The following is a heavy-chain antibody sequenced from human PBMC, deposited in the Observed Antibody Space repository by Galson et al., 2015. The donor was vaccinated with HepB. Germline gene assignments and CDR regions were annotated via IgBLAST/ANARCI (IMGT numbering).Heavy chain of an antibody. CDR1: GFTSSSYA. V-gene: IGHV3-30*04. J-gene: IGHJ4*02. D-gene: IGHD1-7*01. Sequence: SLRLSCAASGFTSSSYAMHWVRQAPGKGLEWVAAISYDGSNKYYADSVKGRFTISRDNSKNTLYLQMNSLRAEDTAVYYCARDLATRMYNWNYVLDYWGQGTLVTVSS. CDR3: ARDLATRMYNWNYVLDY. CDR2: ISYDGSNK.